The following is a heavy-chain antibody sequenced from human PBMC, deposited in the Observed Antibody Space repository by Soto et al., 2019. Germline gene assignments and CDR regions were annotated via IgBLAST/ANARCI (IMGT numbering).Heavy chain of an antibody. CDR1: GGPISGYY. CDR3: ARGSGFTHPREEIEGYKSQDYYYGLEG. Sequence: PSETLSLTCAVYGGPISGYYWSWIRQTPGKGLEWIGVSGETNDSGSTNYNPSLNGRVSVSVDTSKNQLSRKLSSVTAADPAVYYGARGSGFTHPREEIEGYKSQDYYYGLEGWGQGTTVTVSS. J-gene: IGHJ6*02. V-gene: IGHV4-34*01. CDR2: TNDSGST. D-gene: IGHD5-12*01.